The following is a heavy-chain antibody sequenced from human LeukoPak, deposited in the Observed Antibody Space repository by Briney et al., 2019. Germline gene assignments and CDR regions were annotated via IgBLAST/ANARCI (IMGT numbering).Heavy chain of an antibody. D-gene: IGHD5-24*01. CDR1: GYTFTNYG. CDR3: ARDNSVRDEAWWFYP. CDR2: ISAYNGNT. V-gene: IGHV1-18*01. J-gene: IGHJ5*02. Sequence: ASVKVSCKASGYTFTNYGIGWVRQAPGQGLEWMGWISAYNGNTDYAQKFQGRVTITRNTSISTAYMELSSLRSEDTAVYYCARDNSVRDEAWWFYPWGQGTLVTVSS.